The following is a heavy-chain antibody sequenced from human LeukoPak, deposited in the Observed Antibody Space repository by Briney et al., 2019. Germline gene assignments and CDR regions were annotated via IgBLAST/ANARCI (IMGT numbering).Heavy chain of an antibody. CDR1: GFSFDDYA. D-gene: IGHD4-11*01. CDR3: AKDLTAVGSPWFDP. J-gene: IGHJ5*02. Sequence: GGSLRLSCAASGFSFDDYAMHWIRQPPGKGLEWVSLITGDGATMYHLESVKGRFTISRDNSKNSLYPQMDSLTTEDTALYYCAKDLTAVGSPWFDPWGQGTLVTVSS. CDR2: ITGDGATM. V-gene: IGHV3-43*02.